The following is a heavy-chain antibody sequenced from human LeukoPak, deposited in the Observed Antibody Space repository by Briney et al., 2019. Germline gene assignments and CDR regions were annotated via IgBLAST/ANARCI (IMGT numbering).Heavy chain of an antibody. CDR1: GGSISSYY. D-gene: IGHD3-10*01. V-gene: IGHV4-4*07. CDR2: IYTSGST. CDR3: ARVLTYYYGSGSYSSRNAYYFDY. J-gene: IGHJ4*02. Sequence: ASETLSLTCTVSGGSISSYYWSWIRQPAGKGLEWIGRIYTSGSTNYNPSLKSRVTMSVDTSKNQFSLKLSSVTAADTAVYYCARVLTYYYGSGSYSSRNAYYFDYWGQGTLVTVSS.